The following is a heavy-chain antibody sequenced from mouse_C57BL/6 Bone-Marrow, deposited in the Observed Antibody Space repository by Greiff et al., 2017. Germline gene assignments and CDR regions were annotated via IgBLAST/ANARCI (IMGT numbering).Heavy chain of an antibody. Sequence: VQLQQSGPELVKPGASVKISCKASGYSFTDYNMNWVKQSNGKSLEWIGVIKPNYGTTSYNQKFKGKATLTVDQSSSTAYMQLNSLTSEDSAVYYYAREGNYYGSPYAMDYWGQGTSVTVSS. CDR3: AREGNYYGSPYAMDY. CDR2: IKPNYGTT. CDR1: GYSFTDYN. V-gene: IGHV1-39*01. J-gene: IGHJ4*01. D-gene: IGHD1-1*01.